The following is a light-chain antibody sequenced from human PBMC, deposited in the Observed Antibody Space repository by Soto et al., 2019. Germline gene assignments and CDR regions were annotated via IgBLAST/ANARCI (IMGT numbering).Light chain of an antibody. Sequence: EIVMTQSPGTLSVSPGERATLSCRASQSVRSNLAWYQQKPGQAPRLLIYGASTRATGIPARFSGSGSETEFTLTISSLQSEDFAVYCCQQFYNWPRTFGQGTKVDIK. CDR3: QQFYNWPRT. J-gene: IGKJ1*01. CDR2: GAS. V-gene: IGKV3-15*01. CDR1: QSVRSN.